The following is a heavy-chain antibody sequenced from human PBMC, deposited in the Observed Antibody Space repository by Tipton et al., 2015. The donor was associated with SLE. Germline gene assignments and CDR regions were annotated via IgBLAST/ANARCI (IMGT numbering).Heavy chain of an antibody. CDR1: GFSFNNYG. D-gene: IGHD6-13*01. J-gene: IGHJ3*02. CDR2: IYSSGST. V-gene: IGHV3-66*02. CDR3: AAAGPGGPFDM. Sequence: SLRLSCAASGFSFNNYGMNWVRQAPGKGLEWVSFIYSSGSTDYADSVKGRFTISIDNSENTLYLQMNSLRAEDTALYYCAAAGPGGPFDMWGQGTMVTVSS.